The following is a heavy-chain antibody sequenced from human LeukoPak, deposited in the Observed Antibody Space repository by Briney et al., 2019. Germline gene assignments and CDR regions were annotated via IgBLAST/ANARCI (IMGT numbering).Heavy chain of an antibody. CDR3: ARCNYGSDYFDY. Sequence: GGSLRLSCAASGFTVSSNYMSWVRQAPGKGLEWVSVIYSGGTTYYADSVKGRFSISRDNSKNTLYLQVDSLRAEDTAVYYCARCNYGSDYFDYWGQGTLVTVSS. CDR2: IYSGGTT. D-gene: IGHD4-17*01. V-gene: IGHV3-53*01. J-gene: IGHJ4*02. CDR1: GFTVSSNY.